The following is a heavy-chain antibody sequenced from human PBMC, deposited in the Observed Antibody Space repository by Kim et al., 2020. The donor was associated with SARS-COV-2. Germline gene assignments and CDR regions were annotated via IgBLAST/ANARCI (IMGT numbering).Heavy chain of an antibody. CDR3: ARRGGYSGYDSYYFDY. J-gene: IGHJ4*02. V-gene: IGHV5-51*01. Sequence: SFQGRVTISADKSISTAYLQWSSLKASDTAMYYCARRGGYSGYDSYYFDYWGQGTLVTVSS. D-gene: IGHD5-12*01.